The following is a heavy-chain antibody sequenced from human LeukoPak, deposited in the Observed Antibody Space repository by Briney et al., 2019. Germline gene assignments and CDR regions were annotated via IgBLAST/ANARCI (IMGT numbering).Heavy chain of an antibody. CDR1: GYTFTSYA. Sequence: ASVKASCKASGYTFTSYAIHWVRQAPGQRLEWMGWISAGNGNTKYSQNFQGRVTFISNTSATTAFMELSSLRSEDAAVYYCARDSGSGNNDYWGQGTLVTVSS. J-gene: IGHJ4*02. D-gene: IGHD1-26*01. CDR3: ARDSGSGNNDY. CDR2: ISAGNGNT. V-gene: IGHV1-3*01.